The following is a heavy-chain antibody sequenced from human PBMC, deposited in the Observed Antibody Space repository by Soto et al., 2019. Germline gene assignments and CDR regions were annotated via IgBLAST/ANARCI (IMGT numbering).Heavy chain of an antibody. CDR1: GGSISSGGYY. CDR2: IYYSGST. CDR3: ARSVLNWFDP. J-gene: IGHJ5*02. V-gene: IGHV4-31*03. Sequence: SETLSLTCTVSGGSISSGGYYWSWIRQHPGKGLEWIGYIYYSGSTYYNPSLKSRVTISVDTSKNQFSLKLSSVTAADTAVYYCARSVLNWFDPWGQGTLVTVSS.